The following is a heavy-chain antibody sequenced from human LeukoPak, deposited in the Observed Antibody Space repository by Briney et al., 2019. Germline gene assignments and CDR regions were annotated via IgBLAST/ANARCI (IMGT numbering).Heavy chain of an antibody. D-gene: IGHD6-13*01. J-gene: IGHJ4*02. CDR1: GFTFSSYE. CDR3: ARALAGYSRY. V-gene: IGHV3-21*04. Sequence: GGSLRLSCAASGFTFSSYEMNWVRQAPGKGLGWVSSISSSSSYIYYADSVKGRFTISRDNSKNTLYLQMNSLRAEDTAVYYCARALAGYSRYWGQGTLVTVSS. CDR2: ISSSSSYI.